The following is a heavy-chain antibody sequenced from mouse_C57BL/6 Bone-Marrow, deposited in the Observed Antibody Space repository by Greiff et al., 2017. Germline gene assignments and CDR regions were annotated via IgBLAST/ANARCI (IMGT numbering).Heavy chain of an antibody. CDR2: ILPGSGST. Sequence: VKLKQSGAELMKPGASVKLSCKATGYTFTGYWIEWVKQRPGHGLAWIGEILPGSGSTNYNEKFKGKATFTADTSSNTDYMQLSSLTTEDSAIYYCARAYYTAGWYFDVWGTGTTVTVSS. CDR3: ARAYYTAGWYFDV. CDR1: GYTFTGYW. J-gene: IGHJ1*03. D-gene: IGHD2-12*01. V-gene: IGHV1-9*01.